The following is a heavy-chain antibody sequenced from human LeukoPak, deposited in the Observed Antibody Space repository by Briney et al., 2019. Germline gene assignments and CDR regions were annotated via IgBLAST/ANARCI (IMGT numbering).Heavy chain of an antibody. Sequence: SETLSLTCTVSGYSISSGYYWGWIRQPPGKGLEWIGSIYHSGSTYYNPSLKSRVTISVDTSKNQFSLKLSSVTAADTAVYYCAKSLYGSGSYNWFDPWGQGTLVTVSS. CDR1: GYSISSGYY. CDR2: IYHSGST. D-gene: IGHD3-10*01. J-gene: IGHJ5*02. V-gene: IGHV4-38-2*02. CDR3: AKSLYGSGSYNWFDP.